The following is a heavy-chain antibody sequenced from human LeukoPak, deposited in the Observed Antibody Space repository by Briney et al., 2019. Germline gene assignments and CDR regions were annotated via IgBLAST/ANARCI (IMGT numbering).Heavy chain of an antibody. V-gene: IGHV1-18*01. CDR2: ISAYNGNR. D-gene: IGHD2-2*01. CDR3: ARDLQARATISSHCFDP. J-gene: IGHJ5*02. Sequence: ASVKVSCKASGGTLSNYVISWVRQAPGQGLEWMGWISAYNGNRNYAQKVQGRVTMTADTSTSTATMELRSLRTDDTAVYYCARDLQARATISSHCFDPWGQGTLVTVSS. CDR1: GGTLSNYV.